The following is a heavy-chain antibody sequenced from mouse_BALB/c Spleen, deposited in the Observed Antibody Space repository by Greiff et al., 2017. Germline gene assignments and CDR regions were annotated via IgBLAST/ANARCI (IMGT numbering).Heavy chain of an antibody. Sequence: VQLVESGPGLVQPSQSLSITCTVSGFSLTSYGVHWVRQSPGKGLEWLGVIWSGGSTDYNAAFISRLSISKDNSKSQVFFKMNSLQANDTAIYYCARPSYYRYDWFAYWGQGTLVTVSA. CDR1: GFSLTSYG. J-gene: IGHJ3*01. CDR3: ARPSYYRYDWFAY. CDR2: IWSGGST. D-gene: IGHD2-14*01. V-gene: IGHV2-2*02.